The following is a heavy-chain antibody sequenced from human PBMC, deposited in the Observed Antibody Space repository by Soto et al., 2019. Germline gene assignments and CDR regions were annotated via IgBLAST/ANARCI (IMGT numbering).Heavy chain of an antibody. V-gene: IGHV3-53*01. CDR1: GFTVGRNF. CDR3: ARSRVVLGDPDYYYGMDV. D-gene: IGHD2-21*01. CDR2: IYWSDST. J-gene: IGHJ6*02. Sequence: EVPLVESGGGLIEPGGSLRLSCAASGFTVGRNFMSWIRQAPGKGLEWISVIYWSDSTYYADSVKGRFTISRDNSKKTVYLQMNSLRAEDTAVYYCARSRVVLGDPDYYYGMDVWGQGTTVTVSS.